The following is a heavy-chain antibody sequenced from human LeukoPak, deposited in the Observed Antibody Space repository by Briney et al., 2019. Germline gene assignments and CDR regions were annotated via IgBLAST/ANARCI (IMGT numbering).Heavy chain of an antibody. CDR3: ARVIGGDSDDAFDI. D-gene: IGHD2-21*02. J-gene: IGHJ3*02. CDR1: GFTFSDYY. CDR2: ISSSGSTI. V-gene: IGHV3-11*01. Sequence: GGSLRLSCAASGFTFSDYYMSWIRQAPGQGLEWVSYISSSGSTIYYADSVKGRFTISRDNAKNSLYLQMNSLRAEDTAVYYCARVIGGDSDDAFDIWGQGTMVTVSS.